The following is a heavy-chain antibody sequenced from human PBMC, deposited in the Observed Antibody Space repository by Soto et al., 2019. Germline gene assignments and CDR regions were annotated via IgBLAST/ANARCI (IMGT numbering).Heavy chain of an antibody. D-gene: IGHD3-9*01. CDR1: GDSISSGRHY. CDR3: ARNTYYDILSSLDV. J-gene: IGHJ6*02. CDR2: IYYTGSA. V-gene: IGHV4-31*03. Sequence: QVQLQESGPGLVKPSQTLSLTCIVSGDSISSGRHYWSWIRQYPGQGLEWIGYIYYTGSAYYNPSLKSRVTISVDTSKNPFALKVTSVTAADTAVYYCARNTYYDILSSLDVWGQGTSVTVSS.